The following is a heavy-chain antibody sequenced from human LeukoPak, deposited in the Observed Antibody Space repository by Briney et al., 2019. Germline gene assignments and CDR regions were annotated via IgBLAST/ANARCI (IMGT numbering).Heavy chain of an antibody. J-gene: IGHJ6*02. Sequence: SETLSLTCTVSGASVRNEYWSWIRQPPGKGLEWIGYIYYSGSTNYNPSLKSRVTISVDTSKNQFSLKLSSVTAADTAVYYCAREKVLRGMDVWGQGTTVTVSS. V-gene: IGHV4-59*02. CDR2: IYYSGST. CDR1: GASVRNEY. CDR3: AREKVLRGMDV.